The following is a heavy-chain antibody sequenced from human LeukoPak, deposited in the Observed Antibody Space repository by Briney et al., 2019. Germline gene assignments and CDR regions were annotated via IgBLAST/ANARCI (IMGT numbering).Heavy chain of an antibody. D-gene: IGHD2-8*01. CDR3: AREDCTNGVCPHFDY. J-gene: IGHJ4*02. Sequence: PGGSLRLSCAASGFTFDYYGMSWVRQAPGKGLEWVSGINWNGGSTGYADSVKGRFTISRDNAKNSLYLQMNSLRAEDTALYYCAREDCTNGVCPHFDYSGQGTLVTVSS. V-gene: IGHV3-20*04. CDR2: INWNGGST. CDR1: GFTFDYYG.